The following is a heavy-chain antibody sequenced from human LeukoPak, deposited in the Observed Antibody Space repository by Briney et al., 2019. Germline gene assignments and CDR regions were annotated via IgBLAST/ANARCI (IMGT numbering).Heavy chain of an antibody. J-gene: IGHJ5*02. Sequence: SQTLSLTCTVSGDSISSGDYYWSWIRQPAGKGLEWIGEINHSGSTNYNPSLKSRVTISVDTSKNQFSLKLSSVTAADTAVYYCARHFLGWLVSRWFDPWGQGTLVTVSS. CDR2: INHSGST. V-gene: IGHV4-61*09. CDR1: GDSISSGDYY. CDR3: ARHFLGWLVSRWFDP. D-gene: IGHD6-19*01.